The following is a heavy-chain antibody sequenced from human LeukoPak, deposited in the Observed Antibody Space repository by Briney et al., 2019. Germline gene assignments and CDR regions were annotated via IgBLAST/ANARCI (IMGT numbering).Heavy chain of an antibody. CDR1: GFTFDDYA. CDR2: ISWNSGSI. V-gene: IGHV3-9*01. D-gene: IGHD3-10*01. J-gene: IGHJ4*02. Sequence: GGPLRLSCAASGFTFDDYAMHWVRQAPGKGLEWVSGISWNSGSIGYADSVKGRFTISRDNAKNSLYLQMNSLRAEDTALYYCAKDYEGMVRGVLDYWGQGTLVTVSS. CDR3: AKDYEGMVRGVLDY.